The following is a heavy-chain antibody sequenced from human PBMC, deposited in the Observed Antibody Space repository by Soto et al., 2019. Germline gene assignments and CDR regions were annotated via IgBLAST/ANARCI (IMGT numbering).Heavy chain of an antibody. CDR2: IIPIFGTA. CDR1: GGTFSSYA. D-gene: IGHD2-2*02. J-gene: IGHJ6*02. Sequence: GASVKVSCKASGGTFSSYAISWVRQAPGQGLEWMGGIIPIFGTANYAQKFQGRGTITADKSTSTAYMELSSLRSEDTAVYYCARGGGVVPAAILNYYYGMDVWGQGTTVTVSS. CDR3: ARGGGVVPAAILNYYYGMDV. V-gene: IGHV1-69*06.